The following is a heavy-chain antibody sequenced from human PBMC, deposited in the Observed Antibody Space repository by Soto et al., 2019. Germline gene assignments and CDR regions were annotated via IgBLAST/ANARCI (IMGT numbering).Heavy chain of an antibody. Sequence: PSETLSLTCAVYGGSFSGYYWSWIRQPPGKGLEWIGEINHSGSTNYNPSLKSRVTISVDTSKNQFSLHLNSVTPEDTAVYYCVRLIGNSWLDFWGQGTLVTVSS. D-gene: IGHD1-26*01. CDR1: GGSFSGYY. J-gene: IGHJ5*01. V-gene: IGHV4-34*01. CDR2: INHSGST. CDR3: VRLIGNSWLDF.